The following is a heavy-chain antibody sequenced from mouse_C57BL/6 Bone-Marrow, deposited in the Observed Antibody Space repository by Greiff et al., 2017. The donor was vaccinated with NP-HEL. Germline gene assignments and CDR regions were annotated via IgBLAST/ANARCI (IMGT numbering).Heavy chain of an antibody. CDR1: GYAFSSSW. V-gene: IGHV1-82*01. CDR2: IYPGDGDT. D-gene: IGHD1-2*01. CDR3: ARERATTADY. J-gene: IGHJ2*01. Sequence: VQLQESGPELVKPGASVKISCKASGYAFSSSWMNWVKQRPGKGLEWIGRIYPGDGDTNYNGKFKGKATLTADKSSSTAYMQLSSLTSEDSAVYFGARERATTADYWGQGTTLTVSS.